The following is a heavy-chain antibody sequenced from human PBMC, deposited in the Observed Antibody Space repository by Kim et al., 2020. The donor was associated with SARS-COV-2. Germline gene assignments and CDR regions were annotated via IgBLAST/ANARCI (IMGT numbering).Heavy chain of an antibody. J-gene: IGHJ3*02. CDR1: GFTFSNYA. CDR3: AKDRRTLDVFDI. Sequence: GGSLRLSCAVSGFTFSNYAMSWVRQAPGKGLEWVSSVSGRGDVIYYADSVKGRFTISRDNSKNTLYLQMSNLRTEDTAIYYCAKDRRTLDVFDIWGQGTMVTVSS. CDR2: VSGRGDVI. V-gene: IGHV3-23*01.